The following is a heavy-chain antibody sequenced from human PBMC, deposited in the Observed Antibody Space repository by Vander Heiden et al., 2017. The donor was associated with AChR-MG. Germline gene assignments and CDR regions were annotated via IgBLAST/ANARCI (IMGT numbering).Heavy chain of an antibody. CDR1: GPTLSNYG. CDR2: IWYDGSKK. J-gene: IGHJ4*02. Sequence: QVQLVESGGGVVQPGRSLRLSCAASGPTLSNYGMHWVRQAPGKGLEWVAVIWYDGSKKYYADSVKGRFTISRDNSQNTLYLQMNSLRADDTAVYYCTRDISSSHFDCWGQGILVTVSS. V-gene: IGHV3-33*01. D-gene: IGHD6-6*01. CDR3: TRDISSSHFDC.